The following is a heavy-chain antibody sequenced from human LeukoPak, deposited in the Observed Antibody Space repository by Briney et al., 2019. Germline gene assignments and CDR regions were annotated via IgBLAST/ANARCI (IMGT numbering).Heavy chain of an antibody. CDR2: TAADGGVK. V-gene: IGHV3-30*03. Sequence: GGSLRLSCVASGITFNSHGMHWVRQAPGKGLEWVAVTAADGGVKHYADSVKGRFTLSRDNSKNTLYLQMNSLSVEDTAVYYCAREATWGQWYFDHWGQGTPVTVSS. CDR1: GITFNSHG. J-gene: IGHJ4*02. D-gene: IGHD6-19*01. CDR3: AREATWGQWYFDH.